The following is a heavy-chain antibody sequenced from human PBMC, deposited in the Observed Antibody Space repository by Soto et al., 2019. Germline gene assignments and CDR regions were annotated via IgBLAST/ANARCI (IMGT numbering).Heavy chain of an antibody. CDR2: ISSNSNYK. J-gene: IGHJ5*02. V-gene: IGHV3-21*06. Sequence: DVQLVESGGGLVKPGGSLRLSCAASGFTLKNYSMTWVRQAPGKGLEWVSSISSNSNYKYYADSLKGRFTISRDNAKNALYLQMSSLRAEDTAVYYCARARSTTWCGTTRGWFDPWGRGTLVTVAS. CDR1: GFTLKNYS. D-gene: IGHD2-2*01. CDR3: ARARSTTWCGTTRGWFDP.